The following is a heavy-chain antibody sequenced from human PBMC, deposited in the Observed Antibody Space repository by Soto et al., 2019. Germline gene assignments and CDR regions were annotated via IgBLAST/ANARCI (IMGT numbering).Heavy chain of an antibody. D-gene: IGHD3-22*01. CDR2: ISYDGSNK. CDR1: GFTFSSYA. CDR3: ARDSYYDSSGYYRGAFDI. J-gene: IGHJ3*02. Sequence: PWGSLRLSCAPSGFTFSSYAIHFCRHSPVKWLEWVAVISYDGSNKYYADSVKGRFTISRDNSKNTLYLQMNSLRAEDTAVYYCARDSYYDSSGYYRGAFDIWGQGAMVTVSS. V-gene: IGHV3-30-3*01.